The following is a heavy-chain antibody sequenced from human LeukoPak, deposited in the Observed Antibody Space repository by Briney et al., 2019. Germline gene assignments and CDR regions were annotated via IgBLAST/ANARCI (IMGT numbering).Heavy chain of an antibody. D-gene: IGHD2-2*01. CDR1: GGSFSGYY. Sequence: SETLSLTCAVYGGSFSGYYWSWIRQPPGKGLEWIGEINHSGSTNYNPSLKSRVTISVDTSKNQSSLKLSSVTAADTAVYYCARRSSSTSKYFQHWGQGTLVTVSS. CDR2: INHSGST. J-gene: IGHJ1*01. V-gene: IGHV4-34*01. CDR3: ARRSSSTSKYFQH.